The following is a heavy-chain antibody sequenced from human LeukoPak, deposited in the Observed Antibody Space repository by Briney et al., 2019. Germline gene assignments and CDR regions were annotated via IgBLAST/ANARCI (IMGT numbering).Heavy chain of an antibody. J-gene: IGHJ4*02. V-gene: IGHV3-21*01. CDR2: ISSSSSYI. D-gene: IGHD5-18*01. CDR1: GFTFSSYS. Sequence: ESGGSLRLSCAASGFTFSSYSMNWVRQAPGKGLEWVSSISSSSSYIYYADSVKGRFTISRDNAKNSLYLQMNSLRAEDTAVYYCARGPPHSYHRELDYWGQGTLVTVSS. CDR3: ARGPPHSYHRELDY.